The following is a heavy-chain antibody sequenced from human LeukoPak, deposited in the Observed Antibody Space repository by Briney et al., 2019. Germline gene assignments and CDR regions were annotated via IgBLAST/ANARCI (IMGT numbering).Heavy chain of an antibody. CDR2: INPSGGST. Sequence: ASVKVSCKASGYTFTSYYIHWVRQAPGQGLEWMGIINPSGGSTNSAQTLQGRLTMTRDTSTNIVYMELSSLRSEGTAVYYCARGWSGVYDYVWGSYRKDAFDIWGQGTMVTVSS. V-gene: IGHV1-46*01. CDR1: GYTFTSYY. J-gene: IGHJ3*02. CDR3: ARGWSGVYDYVWGSYRKDAFDI. D-gene: IGHD3-16*02.